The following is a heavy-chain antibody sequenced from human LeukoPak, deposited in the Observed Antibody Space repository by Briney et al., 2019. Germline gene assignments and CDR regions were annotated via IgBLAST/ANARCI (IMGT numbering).Heavy chain of an antibody. CDR3: ARVVSSGWYSETGYFDY. CDR1: GGSISSYY. J-gene: IGHJ4*02. D-gene: IGHD6-19*01. CDR2: IYTSGST. V-gene: IGHV4-4*07. Sequence: SETLSLTCTVSGGSISSYYWSWIRQPAGKGLEWIGRIYTSGSTNYNPSLKSRVTISVDTSKNQFSLKLSSVTAADTAVYYCARVVSSGWYSETGYFDYWGQGTLVTVPS.